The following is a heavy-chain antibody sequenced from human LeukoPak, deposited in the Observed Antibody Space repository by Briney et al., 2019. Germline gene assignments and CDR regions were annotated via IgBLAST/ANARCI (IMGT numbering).Heavy chain of an antibody. CDR3: ARGGFCTETPCVWVDGMDF. CDR1: GFTFSSYS. V-gene: IGHV3-21*04. Sequence: GGSLRLSCAASGFTFSSYSMNWVRQAPGKGLEWVSSISSSSSYKFYADSVKGRFTIYRDNAKNSLYLQMNSLRAEDTALYYCARGGFCTETPCVWVDGMDFWGEGTTVTVSS. J-gene: IGHJ6*04. CDR2: ISSSSSYK. D-gene: IGHD2-8*02.